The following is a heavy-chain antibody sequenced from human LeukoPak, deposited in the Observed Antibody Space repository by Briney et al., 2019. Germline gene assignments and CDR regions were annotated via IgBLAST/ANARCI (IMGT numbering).Heavy chain of an antibody. D-gene: IGHD7-27*01. CDR2: IQRKTAGGTT. J-gene: IGHJ4*02. Sequence: MSGGSLRLSCAASGLTLSNVWMTWVRQAPGKGLEWVGRIQRKTAGGTTDYGAPVKGRFTISRDDSKNTLYLQMDSLKTEDTGVYYCTSTLGHWGQGTLVTVSS. CDR1: GLTLSNVW. CDR3: TSTLGH. V-gene: IGHV3-15*01.